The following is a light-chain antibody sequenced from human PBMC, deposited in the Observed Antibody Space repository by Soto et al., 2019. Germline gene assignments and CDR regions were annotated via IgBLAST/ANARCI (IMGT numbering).Light chain of an antibody. Sequence: QSVLTQPSSASGTPGQTVTISCSGTSSNIGTNTVNWYRQVPGTAPKLLIFNDNVRPSGVPGRFSGSRSGTSASLAISGLQSEDEADYYCAAWYGSLNVVLLGGGIKVTVL. J-gene: IGLJ2*01. CDR2: NDN. CDR3: AAWYGSLNVVL. V-gene: IGLV1-44*01. CDR1: SSNIGTNT.